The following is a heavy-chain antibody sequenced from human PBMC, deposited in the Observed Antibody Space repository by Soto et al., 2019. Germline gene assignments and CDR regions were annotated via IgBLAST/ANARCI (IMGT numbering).Heavy chain of an antibody. Sequence: EGSLRLSCEASGFTFSNFGMSWVRQAPGKGLEWVSGLTGNGGTTYYADSVKGRFTISRDNSKSTLSLQMNSLRVDDTAVYYCARGGQYQQPYQFDFWGQGTLVTVSS. J-gene: IGHJ4*02. CDR3: ARGGQYQQPYQFDF. D-gene: IGHD2-2*01. CDR1: GFTFSNFG. V-gene: IGHV3-23*01. CDR2: LTGNGGTT.